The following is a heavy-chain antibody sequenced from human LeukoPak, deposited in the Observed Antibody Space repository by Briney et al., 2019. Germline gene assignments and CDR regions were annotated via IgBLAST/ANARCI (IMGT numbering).Heavy chain of an antibody. CDR3: ARSYGSGSRPFDY. V-gene: IGHV3-64*01. J-gene: IGHJ4*02. D-gene: IGHD3-10*01. Sequence: GGSLRLSCAASGFTFSSYAMHWVRQAPGKGLEYVSAISSNGGSTYYANSVKGRFTISRDNSKNTLYLQMGSLRAEDMAVYYCARSYGSGSRPFDYWGQGTLVTVSS. CDR1: GFTFSSYA. CDR2: ISSNGGST.